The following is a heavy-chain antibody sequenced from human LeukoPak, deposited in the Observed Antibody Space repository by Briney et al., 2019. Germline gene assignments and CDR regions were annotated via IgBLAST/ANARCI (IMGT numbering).Heavy chain of an antibody. CDR3: ARGQRIPSPPFDY. D-gene: IGHD1-1*01. J-gene: IGHJ4*02. CDR2: IYSGGST. CDR1: GFTFSSYA. V-gene: IGHV3-66*02. Sequence: GGSLRLSCAASGFTFSSYAMSWVRQAPGKGLEWVSVIYSGGSTYYADSVKGRFTISRDNSKNTLYLQMNSLRAEDTAVYYCARGQRIPSPPFDYWGQGTLVTVSS.